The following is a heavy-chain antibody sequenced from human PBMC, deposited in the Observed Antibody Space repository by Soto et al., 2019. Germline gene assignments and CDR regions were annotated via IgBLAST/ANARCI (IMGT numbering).Heavy chain of an antibody. CDR3: ARGGSGYTWFNEF. CDR1: GGLFSSYP. V-gene: IGHV1-69*01. CDR2: SIPVFQTA. J-gene: IGHJ4*02. Sequence: QEQLVQSGAEVKKPGSSVKVSCKASGGLFSSYPISWVRQVPGQGLEWMGGSIPVFQTAYYTQRFQGRVTITADESTNTAYVALSSLRSEDTAIYYCARGGSGYTWFNEFWGQGTLVTVSS. D-gene: IGHD3-22*01.